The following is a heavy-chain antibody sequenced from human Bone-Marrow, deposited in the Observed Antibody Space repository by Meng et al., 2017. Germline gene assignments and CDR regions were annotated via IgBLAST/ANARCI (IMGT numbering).Heavy chain of an antibody. CDR3: ARDSPFYYNGLDV. J-gene: IGHJ6*02. Sequence: ASVKVSCKASGYTFTSYGISWVRQAPGQGLEWMGIINPSGGSTSYAQKFQGRVTMTRDTSTSTVYMELSSLRSEDTAVYYCARDSPFYYNGLDVWGQGTTVTVSS. CDR2: INPSGGST. V-gene: IGHV1-46*01. CDR1: GYTFTSYG.